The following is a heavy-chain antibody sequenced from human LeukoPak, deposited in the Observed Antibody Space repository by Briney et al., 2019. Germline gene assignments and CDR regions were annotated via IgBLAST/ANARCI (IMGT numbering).Heavy chain of an antibody. V-gene: IGHV3-53*01. J-gene: IGHJ4*02. Sequence: GGSLRLSCAASGFTFSIYTMNWVRQAPGEGLEWVSFIYSGGSTYYADSVKGRFTISRDNSKNTLYLQMNSLRADDTAVYYCARRAGAYSHPYDYWGQGTLVTVSS. CDR1: GFTFSIYT. CDR2: IYSGGST. D-gene: IGHD4/OR15-4a*01. CDR3: ARRAGAYSHPYDY.